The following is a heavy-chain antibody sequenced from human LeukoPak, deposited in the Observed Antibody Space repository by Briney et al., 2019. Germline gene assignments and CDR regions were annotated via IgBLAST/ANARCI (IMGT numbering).Heavy chain of an antibody. CDR2: INRSGST. V-gene: IGHV4-34*01. D-gene: IGHD4-11*01. CDR1: GGSFSGYY. CDR3: VRGTVERYSNYGD. Sequence: SETLSLTCAVYGGSFSGYYWNWIRQPPGKGLEWIGEINRSGSTNYNPSLKSRVTISVDTSKNQFSLKLSSVTAADTAVYYCVRGTVERYSNYGDWGQGTLVTVSS. J-gene: IGHJ4*02.